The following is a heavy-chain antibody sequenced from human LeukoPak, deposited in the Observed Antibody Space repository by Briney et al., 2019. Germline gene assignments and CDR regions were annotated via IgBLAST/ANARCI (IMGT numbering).Heavy chain of an antibody. CDR3: ARVYFYDSSGYPDY. CDR2: IIPIFGTA. V-gene: IGHV1-69*13. Sequence: ASVKVSCKASGGTFSSYAISWVRQAPGQGLEWMGGIIPIFGTANYAQKFQGRVTITADESTSTAYMELRSLRSDDTAVYYCARVYFYDSSGYPDYWGQGTLVTVSS. CDR1: GGTFSSYA. J-gene: IGHJ4*02. D-gene: IGHD3-22*01.